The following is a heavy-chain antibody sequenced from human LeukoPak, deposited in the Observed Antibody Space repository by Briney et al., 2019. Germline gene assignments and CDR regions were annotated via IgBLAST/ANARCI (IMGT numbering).Heavy chain of an antibody. D-gene: IGHD4-17*01. CDR1: GYTFTSYG. CDR3: AKESTVTPGNVNWFDS. Sequence: ASVKVSCKASGYTFTSYGISWVRQAPGQGLEWMGWISAYNGNTNYAQKLQGRVTMTTDTSTSTAYMELRSLRSDDTAIYYCAKESTVTPGNVNWFDSWGQGTLVTVSS. CDR2: ISAYNGNT. J-gene: IGHJ5*01. V-gene: IGHV1-18*01.